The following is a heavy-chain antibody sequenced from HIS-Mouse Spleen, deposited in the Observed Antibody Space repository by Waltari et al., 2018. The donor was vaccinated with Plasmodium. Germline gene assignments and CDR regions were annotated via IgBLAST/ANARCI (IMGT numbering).Heavy chain of an antibody. Sequence: EVQLVESGGGLVQPGGSLRLSCAASGFTFSSYWMSWVRQAPGKGRECVANIKQDGSGKYYVDSVKGRFTISRDNAKNTLYLQMNSLRAEDTAVYYCASKTTVTNHAFDIWGQGTMVTVSS. D-gene: IGHD4-17*01. CDR2: IKQDGSGK. V-gene: IGHV3-7*03. J-gene: IGHJ3*02. CDR1: GFTFSSYW. CDR3: ASKTTVTNHAFDI.